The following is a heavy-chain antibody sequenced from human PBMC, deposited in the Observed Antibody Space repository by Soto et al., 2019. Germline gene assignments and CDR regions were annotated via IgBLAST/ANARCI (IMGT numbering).Heavy chain of an antibody. J-gene: IGHJ6*02. V-gene: IGHV1-18*01. CDR1: GYTFTSYG. Sequence: GSLKVSCKASGYTFTSYGISLVRQAPRQGLEGMRWISAYNGNTNYAQKLQGRVTMTTDTSTSTAYMELRSLRSDDTAVYYCARELGPSSGWYYYYYYGMDVWGQGTTVTVSS. CDR3: ARELGPSSGWYYYYYYGMDV. CDR2: ISAYNGNT. D-gene: IGHD6-19*01.